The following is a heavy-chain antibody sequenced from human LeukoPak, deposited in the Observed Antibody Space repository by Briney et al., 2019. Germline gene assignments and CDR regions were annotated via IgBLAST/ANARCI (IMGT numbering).Heavy chain of an antibody. J-gene: IGHJ3*02. CDR2: IKQDGSEK. CDR1: GFTLSSYW. Sequence: PGGSLRLSCAASGFTLSSYWMSWVRQAPGKGLEWVANIKQDGSEKYYVDSVKGRFTISRDNAKNSLYLQMNSLRAEDTAVYYCARGGPDAFDIWGQGTMVTVSS. CDR3: ARGGPDAFDI. V-gene: IGHV3-7*01.